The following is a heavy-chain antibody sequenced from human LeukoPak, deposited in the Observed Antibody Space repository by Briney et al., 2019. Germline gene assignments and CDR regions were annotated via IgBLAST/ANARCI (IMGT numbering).Heavy chain of an antibody. CDR2: VHHSGNT. D-gene: IGHD2-2*02. CDR1: GFSINSGSY. Sequence: SSKTLSLTCAVSGFSINSGSYWGWIRQSPGKGLEWIGRVHHSGNTHYNPSLKSRVTISVDTSKNQFSLKLSSVTAADTAVYYCARLEASYCSSTSCYMGLFDYWGQGTLVTVSS. V-gene: IGHV4-38-2*01. J-gene: IGHJ4*02. CDR3: ARLEASYCSSTSCYMGLFDY.